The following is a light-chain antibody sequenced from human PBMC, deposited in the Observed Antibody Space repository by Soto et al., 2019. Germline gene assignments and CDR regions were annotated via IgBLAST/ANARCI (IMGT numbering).Light chain of an antibody. CDR3: QQGHSFPLT. Sequence: DIQMTQSPSSVSAYVGDRVAITCRASQSISSWLAWYQQEPGKAPDLLIYGASTLQSGAPSRFSGSGSGTDFTLTISSLQAEDFATYYCQQGHSFPLTFGGGTKVQIK. CDR1: QSISSW. V-gene: IGKV1-12*01. J-gene: IGKJ4*01. CDR2: GAS.